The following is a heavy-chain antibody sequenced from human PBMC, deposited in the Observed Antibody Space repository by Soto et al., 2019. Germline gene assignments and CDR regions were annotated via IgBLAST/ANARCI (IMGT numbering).Heavy chain of an antibody. D-gene: IGHD6-6*01. CDR3: AKDSVHNLYRTSSLEDCFGP. CDR2: ISGTGVNT. J-gene: IGHJ5*02. V-gene: IGHV3-23*01. CDR1: GFIFSSYA. Sequence: GGSLRLSCEASGFIFSSYAITWVRQAPGKGLEWVSTISGTGVNTYYADSVKGRFTVSRDNSKNTVWLQMNSLRAADSSVYYCAKDSVHNLYRTSSLEDCFGPWGQGTLVTVSS.